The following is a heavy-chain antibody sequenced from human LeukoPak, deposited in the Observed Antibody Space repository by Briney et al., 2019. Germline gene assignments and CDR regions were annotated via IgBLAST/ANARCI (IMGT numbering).Heavy chain of an antibody. V-gene: IGHV3-21*01. J-gene: IGHJ4*02. Sequence: GGSLRLSCAASGLTFSSYNMNWVRQAPGKGLEWVSFISSSSSYIYYADSLKGRFTISRDNAKNSLYLQMNSLRAEDTAVYYCARGTMFPYYFDYWGQGTLVTVSS. D-gene: IGHD3-10*02. CDR3: ARGTMFPYYFDY. CDR2: ISSSSSYI. CDR1: GLTFSSYN.